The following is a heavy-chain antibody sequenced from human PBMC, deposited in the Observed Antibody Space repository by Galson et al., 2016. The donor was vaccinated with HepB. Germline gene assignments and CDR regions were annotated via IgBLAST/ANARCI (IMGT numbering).Heavy chain of an antibody. D-gene: IGHD2-15*01. J-gene: IGHJ4*02. CDR3: ARDRALLGVAPTSSYFDY. V-gene: IGHV1-69*04. CDR2: ISPIIGTK. Sequence: SVKVSCKASGGTLSSYGISWVRQAPGQGLEWMGRISPIIGTKNYAQKFQDRVTFTADKSTSTAYMELINLRSDDTAVFYCARDRALLGVAPTSSYFDYWGQGTLVTVSS. CDR1: GGTLSSYG.